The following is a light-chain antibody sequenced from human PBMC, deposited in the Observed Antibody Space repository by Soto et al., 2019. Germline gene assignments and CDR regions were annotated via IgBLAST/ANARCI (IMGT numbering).Light chain of an antibody. CDR2: EVT. CDR1: RRDVGGYNY. V-gene: IGLV2-14*01. J-gene: IGLJ1*01. Sequence: QSVLTQPASVSGSPGQSITISCTGTRRDVGGYNYVSWYQQYPGKSPKLLIYEVTHRPSGVSNRVSGSKSGNTASLTISGLQAEDEANYYCNSYTTLSNRVFGTGTKVTV. CDR3: NSYTTLSNRV.